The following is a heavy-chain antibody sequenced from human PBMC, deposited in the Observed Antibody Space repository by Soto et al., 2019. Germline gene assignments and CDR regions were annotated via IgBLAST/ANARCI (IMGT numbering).Heavy chain of an antibody. Sequence: SETLSLTCTVSGDSISTDYWSWIRQSPGKGLEWIGFIYYGGSTNYNPSLKSRVTISVDTPKNQFSLKLSSVTAADTAVYYCGKNWNWGSLVHWGQGTLVTV. CDR2: IYYGGST. CDR3: GKNWNWGSLVH. V-gene: IGHV4-59*08. J-gene: IGHJ4*02. CDR1: GDSISTDY. D-gene: IGHD7-27*01.